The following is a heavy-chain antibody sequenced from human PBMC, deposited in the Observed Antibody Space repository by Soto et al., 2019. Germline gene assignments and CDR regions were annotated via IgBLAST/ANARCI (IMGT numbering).Heavy chain of an antibody. CDR1: GFTFTSSA. CDR3: ARVVGSFSVGGWFDP. Sequence: QMQLVQSGPEVKKPGTSVKVSCKASGFTFTSSAMQWVRQARGQRLEWIGWIVVGSGNTNYAQKFQERVTITRDMATSTAYMELSSLRSEDTAVYYCARVVGSFSVGGWFDPWGQGTLVTVSS. D-gene: IGHD3-22*01. V-gene: IGHV1-58*02. CDR2: IVVGSGNT. J-gene: IGHJ5*02.